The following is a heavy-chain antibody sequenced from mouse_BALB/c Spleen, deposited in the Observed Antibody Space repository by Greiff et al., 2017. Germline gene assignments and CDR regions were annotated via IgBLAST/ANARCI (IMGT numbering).Heavy chain of an antibody. Sequence: DVMLVESGGGLVQPGGSRKLSCAASGFTFSSFGMHWVRQAPEKGLEWVAYISSGSSTIYYADTVKGRFTISRDNPKNTLFLQMTSLRSEDTAMYYCARRLYFDYWGQGTTLTVSA. CDR3: ARRLYFDY. J-gene: IGHJ2*01. V-gene: IGHV5-17*02. CDR2: ISSGSSTI. D-gene: IGHD1-2*01. CDR1: GFTFSSFG.